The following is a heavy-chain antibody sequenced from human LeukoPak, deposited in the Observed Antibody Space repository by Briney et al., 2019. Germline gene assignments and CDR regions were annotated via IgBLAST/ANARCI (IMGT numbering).Heavy chain of an antibody. D-gene: IGHD1-26*01. CDR3: AILRYCASCHHV. Sequence: ASVKVSCKASGGTFSSYAISWVRQAPGQGLEWMGWISAYNGNTKYAQKLQGRVTMTTDTSTSTAYMELRSLRSDDTAVYYCAILRYCASCHHVWGQGTLVAVSS. V-gene: IGHV1-18*01. CDR2: ISAYNGNT. CDR1: GGTFSSYA. J-gene: IGHJ4*02.